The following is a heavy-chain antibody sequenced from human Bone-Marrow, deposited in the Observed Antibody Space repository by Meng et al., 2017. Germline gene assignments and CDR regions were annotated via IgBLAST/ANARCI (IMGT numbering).Heavy chain of an antibody. CDR2: IYYSGST. J-gene: IGHJ5*02. V-gene: IGHV4-39*07. D-gene: IGHD2-2*01. CDR1: GGSISSSSYY. CDR3: ARAGSGIVVVLDP. Sequence: QRQLQESGPGLVKPSETLSLTCTVSGGSISSSSYYWGWTRQPPGKGLEWIGSIYYSGSTYYNPSLKSRVTISVDTSKNQFSLKLSSVTAADTAVYYCARAGSGIVVVLDPWGQGTLVTVSS.